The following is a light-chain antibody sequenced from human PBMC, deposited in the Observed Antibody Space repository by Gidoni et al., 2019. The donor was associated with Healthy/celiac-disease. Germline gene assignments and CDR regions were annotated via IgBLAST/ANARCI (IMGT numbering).Light chain of an antibody. V-gene: IGLV2-11*01. Sequence: QSALTQPRSVSGSPGQAVTISCTGTSSAVGGYNYVSWYQQHPGKAPKLMIYDVSKRPSGVPDRFSGSKSGNTASLTISGLQAEDEADYYCCSYAGIYTWVFGGGTKLTVL. CDR3: CSYAGIYTWV. CDR1: SSAVGGYNY. CDR2: DVS. J-gene: IGLJ3*02.